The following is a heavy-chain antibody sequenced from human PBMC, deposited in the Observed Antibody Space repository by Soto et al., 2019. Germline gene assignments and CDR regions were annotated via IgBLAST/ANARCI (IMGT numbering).Heavy chain of an antibody. CDR3: ARESGSLPDYYGMDV. CDR2: ISSSSSYI. D-gene: IGHD1-26*01. J-gene: IGHJ6*02. V-gene: IGHV3-21*01. CDR1: GFTFSSYS. Sequence: GGSLRLSCAASGFTFSSYSMNWVRQAPGKGLEWVSSISSSSSYIYYADSVKGRFTISGDNAKNSLYLQMNSLRAEDTAVYYCARESGSLPDYYGMDVWGQGTTVTVSS.